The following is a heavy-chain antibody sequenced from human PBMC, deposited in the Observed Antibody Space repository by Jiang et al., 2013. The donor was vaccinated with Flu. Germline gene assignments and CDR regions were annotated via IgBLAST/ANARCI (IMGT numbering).Heavy chain of an antibody. CDR2: ISYDGSNK. J-gene: IGHJ4*02. D-gene: IGHD6-13*01. Sequence: QLLESGGGVVQPGRSLRLSCAASGFTFSSYGMHWVRQAPGKGLEWVAVISYDGSNKYYADSVKGRFTISRDNSKDTLYLQMNSLRAEDTAVYYCAKDNWKQLVYYFDYWGQGTLVTVSS. CDR3: AKDNWKQLVYYFDY. V-gene: IGHV3-30*18. CDR1: GFTFSSYG.